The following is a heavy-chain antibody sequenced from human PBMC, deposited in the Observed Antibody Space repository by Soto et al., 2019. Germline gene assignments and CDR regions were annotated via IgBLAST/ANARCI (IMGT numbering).Heavy chain of an antibody. D-gene: IGHD2-15*01. V-gene: IGHV4-34*01. J-gene: IGHJ5*02. Sequence: SETLSLTCAVYGGSFSGYYWSWIRQPPGKGLEWIGEINHSGSTNYNPSLKSRVTISVDTSKNQFSLKLSSVTAADTAVYYCARSVGYCSAWGQGTLVTVSS. CDR2: INHSGST. CDR3: ARSVGYCSA. CDR1: GGSFSGYY.